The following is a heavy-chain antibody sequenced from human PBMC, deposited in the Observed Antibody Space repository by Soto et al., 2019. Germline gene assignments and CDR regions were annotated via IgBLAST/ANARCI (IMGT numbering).Heavy chain of an antibody. CDR1: GGSVGSGSYY. Sequence: SETLSLTCTVSGGSVGSGSYYWSWIRQPPGKGLGWIGYTSYTGSTNYNPSLKSRVTISLDTTKNQLSLKLTSMTAADTAVFYWPRAVQAGFTQSWDPWGKGPLVSAS. V-gene: IGHV4-61*01. CDR2: TSYTGST. J-gene: IGHJ5*02. CDR3: PRAVQAGFTQSWDP. D-gene: IGHD6-19*01.